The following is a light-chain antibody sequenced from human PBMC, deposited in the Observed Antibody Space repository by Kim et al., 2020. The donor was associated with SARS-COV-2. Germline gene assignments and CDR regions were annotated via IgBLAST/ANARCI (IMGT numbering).Light chain of an antibody. J-gene: IGLJ2*01. V-gene: IGLV3-21*03. CDR1: DIESKT. CDR3: QVWDSRSDHQV. CDR2: DDS. Sequence: SYELTQPPSVAVAPGKTARIACGGNDIESKTVHWYQQRPGQAPLVVIYDDSVRPSGIPERFSGSNSGNTATLIISRVEAGDEADYYCQVWDSRSDHQVFGGGTQLTVL.